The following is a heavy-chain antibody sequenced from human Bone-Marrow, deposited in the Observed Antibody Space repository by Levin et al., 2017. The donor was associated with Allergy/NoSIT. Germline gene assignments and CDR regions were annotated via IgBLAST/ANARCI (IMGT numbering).Heavy chain of an antibody. V-gene: IGHV1-18*01. CDR2: ISAYNGNT. CDR3: ARGVAAGEGWFDP. Sequence: ASVKISCKASDYTFTSYGINWVRQAPGQGLEWMGWISAYNGNTNYAQKVQGRVTMTTDTSTSTAYMELRSLRSDDTAVYYCARGVAAGEGWFDPWGQGTLVTVAS. CDR1: DYTFTSYG. D-gene: IGHD6-13*01. J-gene: IGHJ5*02.